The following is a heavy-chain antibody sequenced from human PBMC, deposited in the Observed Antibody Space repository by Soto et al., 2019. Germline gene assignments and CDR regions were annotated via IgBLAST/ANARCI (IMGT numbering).Heavy chain of an antibody. CDR2: MNPNSGNT. J-gene: IGHJ4*02. CDR1: GYTFPIYD. Sequence: QVQLVQSGAEVKKPGASVKVSCKASGYTFPIYDINWVRQATGQGLEWLGWMNPNSGNTGYAQKFQGRVTMTRNTSINTAYMEVSRLRSEDTAVYYCARGFCSSTSCHFDYWGQGTLVTVSS. D-gene: IGHD2-2*01. CDR3: ARGFCSSTSCHFDY. V-gene: IGHV1-8*01.